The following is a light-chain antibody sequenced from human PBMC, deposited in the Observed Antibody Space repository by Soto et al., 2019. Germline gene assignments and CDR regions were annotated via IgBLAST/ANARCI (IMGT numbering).Light chain of an antibody. J-gene: IGLJ1*01. CDR1: SSNIGSNY. Sequence: QSVLTQPPSASGTPGQSVTISCSGSSSNIGSNYVYWYQQLPGTAPKLLIYNNNQRPSGVPDRFSGSKSGTSASLAISGLRSEDESDYYCAAWDVSLNGFYVFGTGTKLTVL. CDR2: NNN. CDR3: AAWDVSLNGFYV. V-gene: IGLV1-47*02.